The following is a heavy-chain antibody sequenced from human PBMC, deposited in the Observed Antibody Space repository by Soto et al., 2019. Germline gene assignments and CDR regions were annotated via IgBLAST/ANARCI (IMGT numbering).Heavy chain of an antibody. D-gene: IGHD2-2*01. J-gene: IGHJ6*02. CDR1: GGTFSSYA. CDR3: ARGDIVVVPAAQNYYGMDV. CDR2: IIPIFGTA. V-gene: IGHV1-69*01. Sequence: QVQLVQSGAEVKKPGSSVKVSCKASGGTFSSYAISWVRQAPGQGLEWMGGIIPIFGTANYAQKFQGRVTINADETTSTAYLELSSVRSADTAVYYCARGDIVVVPAAQNYYGMDVWGQGTTVTVSS.